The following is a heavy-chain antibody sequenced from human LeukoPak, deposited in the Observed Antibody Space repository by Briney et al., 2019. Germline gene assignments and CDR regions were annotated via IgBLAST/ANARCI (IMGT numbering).Heavy chain of an antibody. D-gene: IGHD4-11*01. CDR2: IYYSGST. CDR3: AGGLQSNYYYGMDV. V-gene: IGHV4-31*03. J-gene: IGHJ6*02. CDR1: GGSISGGGYY. Sequence: SQTLSLTCTVSGGSISGGGYYWSWIRQHPGKGLEWIGYIYYSGSTYYNPSLKSRVTISVDTSKNQFSLKLSSVTAADTAVYYCAGGLQSNYYYGMDVWGQGTTVTVSS.